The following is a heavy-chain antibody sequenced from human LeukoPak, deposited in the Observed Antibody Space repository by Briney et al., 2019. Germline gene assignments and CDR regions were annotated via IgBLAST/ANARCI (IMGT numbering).Heavy chain of an antibody. CDR3: ARLVGATLYYFDY. V-gene: IGHV4-4*09. CDR1: GGSISSYY. J-gene: IGHJ4*02. CDR2: IYTSGGT. Sequence: SETLSLTCTVSGGSISSYYWSWIRQPPGKGLEWIGYIYTSGGTNYNPSLKSRVTISVDTSKNQFSLKLSSVTAADTAVYYCARLVGATLYYFDYWGQGTLVTVSS. D-gene: IGHD1-26*01.